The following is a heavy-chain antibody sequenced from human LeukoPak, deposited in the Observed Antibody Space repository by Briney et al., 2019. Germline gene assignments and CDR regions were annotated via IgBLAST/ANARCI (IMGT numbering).Heavy chain of an antibody. CDR2: ISSSSSTI. V-gene: IGHV3-48*04. D-gene: IGHD6-13*01. J-gene: IGHJ4*02. CDR3: ARDIRLLGSWYVSTFDY. Sequence: GGSLRLSCAASGFTFSSYSMNWVRQAPGKGLEWVSYISSSSSTIYYADSVKGRFTISRDNAKNSLYLQMNSLRAEDTAVYYCARDIRLLGSWYVSTFDYWGQGTLVTVSS. CDR1: GFTFSSYS.